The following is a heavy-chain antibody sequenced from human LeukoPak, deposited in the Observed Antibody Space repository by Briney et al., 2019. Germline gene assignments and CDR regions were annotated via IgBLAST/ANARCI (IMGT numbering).Heavy chain of an antibody. CDR1: GGSISSSSYY. V-gene: IGHV4-39*02. CDR2: IYYSGST. Sequence: SETLSLTCTVSGGSISSSSYYWGWIRQPPGKGLEWIGSIYYSGSTYYNPSLKSRVTISVDTSKNQFSLKLSSVAAADTAVYYCARDPPYSNNSWGQGTLVTVSS. J-gene: IGHJ4*02. CDR3: ARDPPYSNNS. D-gene: IGHD6-13*01.